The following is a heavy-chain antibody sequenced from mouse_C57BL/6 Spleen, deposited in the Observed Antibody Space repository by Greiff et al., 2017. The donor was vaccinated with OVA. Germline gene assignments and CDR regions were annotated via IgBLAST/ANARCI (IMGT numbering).Heavy chain of an antibody. CDR2: IDPNSGGT. CDR3: ARNDYDGPWAY. V-gene: IGHV1-72*01. Sequence: QVQLQQPGAELVKPGASVKLSCKASGYTFTSYWMHWVKQRPGRGLEWIGRIDPNSGGTKYNEKFKSKATLTVDKPSSPAYMLRSSLTSEDAAVYDCARNDYDGPWAYWGQGTLVTVSA. J-gene: IGHJ3*01. D-gene: IGHD2-4*01. CDR1: GYTFTSYW.